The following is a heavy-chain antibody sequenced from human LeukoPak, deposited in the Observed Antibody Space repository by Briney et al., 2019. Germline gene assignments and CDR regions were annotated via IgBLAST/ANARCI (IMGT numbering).Heavy chain of an antibody. CDR2: IYTSEST. V-gene: IGHV4-4*09. Sequence: SETLSLTCTVSGGSISSYYWNWIRQPPGKGPEWIGYIYTSESTNYTPSLKSRVTISVDTSKKQFSLNLSSVTAADTAVDYCAGGNHYYYYIDVGGKGTTVTVSS. D-gene: IGHD1-14*01. J-gene: IGHJ6*03. CDR1: GGSISSYY. CDR3: AGGNHYYYYIDV.